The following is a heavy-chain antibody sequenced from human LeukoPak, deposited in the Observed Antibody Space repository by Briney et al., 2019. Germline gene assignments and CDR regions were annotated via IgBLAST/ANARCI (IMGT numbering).Heavy chain of an antibody. D-gene: IGHD6-19*01. CDR2: IYTSGST. CDR1: GGSISSGSYY. CDR3: ARGRYSSGWYGAFGI. V-gene: IGHV4-61*02. Sequence: PSETLSLTCTVSGGSISSGSYYWSWIRQPAGKGLEWIGRIYTSGSTNYNPSLKSRVTISVDTSKNQFSLKLSSVTAADTAVYYCARGRYSSGWYGAFGIWGQGTMVTVSS. J-gene: IGHJ3*02.